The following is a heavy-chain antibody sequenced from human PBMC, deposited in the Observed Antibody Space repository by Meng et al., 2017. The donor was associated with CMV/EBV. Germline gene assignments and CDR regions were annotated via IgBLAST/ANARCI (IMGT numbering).Heavy chain of an antibody. CDR2: IGSDAGVT. Sequence: SCALSGFPISEFSVGWVRQAPGKGLEWIAYIGSDAGVTYYAESLKGRFIISRDNARKSLYRQMASLRVEDTAIYYCARGRRDPGFDSWGQGALVTVSS. V-gene: IGHV3-11*01. CDR1: GFPISEFS. CDR3: ARGRRDPGFDS. J-gene: IGHJ4*02.